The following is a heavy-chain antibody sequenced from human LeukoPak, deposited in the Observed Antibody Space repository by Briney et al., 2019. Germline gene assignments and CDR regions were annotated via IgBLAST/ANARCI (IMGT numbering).Heavy chain of an antibody. CDR2: IYYSGTT. J-gene: IGHJ5*02. D-gene: IGHD6-13*01. CDR1: GGSMDSNS. Sequence: KSSETLSLTCTVSGGSMDSNSWTWIRQPPGKGREWIGYIYYSGTTNYNPSLKSRVTMSVDMSKNQFSLKLSSVTAADTAVYYCARRSSSWKNWFDPWGQGTLVTVSS. CDR3: ARRSSSWKNWFDP. V-gene: IGHV4-59*01.